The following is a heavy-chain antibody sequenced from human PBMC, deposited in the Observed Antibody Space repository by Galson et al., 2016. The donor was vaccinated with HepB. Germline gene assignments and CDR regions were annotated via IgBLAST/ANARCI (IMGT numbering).Heavy chain of an antibody. CDR1: GFPFNSYA. Sequence: SLRLSCAASGFPFNSYAMHWVRQAPGKGLEFVAVISYDGSIKLYAESVKGRFTVSRDNSKNTLYLQMSNLRPEDTAVYYCARGTPVAGKNAWGQGTLVTVSS. D-gene: IGHD6-19*01. CDR3: ARGTPVAGKNA. CDR2: ISYDGSIK. J-gene: IGHJ5*02. V-gene: IGHV3-30-3*01.